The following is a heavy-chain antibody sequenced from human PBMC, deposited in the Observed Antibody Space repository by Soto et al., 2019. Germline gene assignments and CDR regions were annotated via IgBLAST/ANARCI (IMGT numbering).Heavy chain of an antibody. CDR1: GFTFSGSA. V-gene: IGHV3-73*01. J-gene: IGHJ4*02. CDR2: IRSKADSYAT. CDR3: TTGAPLLD. D-gene: IGHD3-3*02. Sequence: EVQLVESGGGLVQPGGSLKVSCAASGFTFSGSAMHWVRQASGKGLEWVGRIRSKADSYATQYAASVKGRFTISRDDSKNTAYLQMTSLKTEDTAVYYCTTGAPLLDWGKETLVTVSS.